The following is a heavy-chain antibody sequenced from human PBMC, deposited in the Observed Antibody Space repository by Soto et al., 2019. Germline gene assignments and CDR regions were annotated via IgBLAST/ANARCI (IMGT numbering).Heavy chain of an antibody. J-gene: IGHJ4*02. D-gene: IGHD3-22*01. CDR1: GFTFSSYG. CDR2: ISYDGSNK. CDR3: AKEGGWYYDSSGYQLPDY. V-gene: IGHV3-30*18. Sequence: SLRIVFSALGFTFSSYGMHWVRQAPGKGLEWVAVISYDGSNKYYADSVKGRFTISRDNSKNTLYLQMNSLRAEDTDVYYCAKEGGWYYDSSGYQLPDYWGQGTLVTVSS.